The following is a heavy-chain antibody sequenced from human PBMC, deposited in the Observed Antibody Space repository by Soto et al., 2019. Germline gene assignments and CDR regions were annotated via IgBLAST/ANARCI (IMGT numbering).Heavy chain of an antibody. J-gene: IGHJ4*02. CDR1: GGSISSGGYY. CDR2: IYYSGST. CDR3: ARGGGFITIFGVVILAPFDY. D-gene: IGHD3-3*01. Sequence: SETLSLTCTVSGGSISSGGYYWSWIRQHPGKGLEWIGYIYYSGSTYYNPSLKSRVTISVDTSKNQFSLKLSSVTAADTAVYYCARGGGFITIFGVVILAPFDYWGQGTLVTVSS. V-gene: IGHV4-31*03.